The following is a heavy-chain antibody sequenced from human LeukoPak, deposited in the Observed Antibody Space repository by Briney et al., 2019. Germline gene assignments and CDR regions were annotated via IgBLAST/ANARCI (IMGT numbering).Heavy chain of an antibody. CDR3: AGDTHSSSWYDH. Sequence: HPGGSLRLSCAVSGFTVSSIYMSWVRQAPGKGLEWVSFIYSDGNTYYADSVKGRFTLSRDSSRNTLYLQMNSLRVDDTAVYYCAGDTHSSSWYDHWGQGTLVTVSS. CDR2: IYSDGNT. J-gene: IGHJ5*02. V-gene: IGHV3-53*01. CDR1: GFTVSSIY. D-gene: IGHD6-19*01.